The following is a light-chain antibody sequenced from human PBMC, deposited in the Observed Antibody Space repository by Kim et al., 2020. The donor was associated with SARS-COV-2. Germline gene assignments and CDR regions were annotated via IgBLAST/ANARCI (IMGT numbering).Light chain of an antibody. CDR2: WAS. CDR1: QSVLYNSDKKNKRNY. V-gene: IGKV4-1*01. CDR3: QQYHGPPFT. J-gene: IGKJ3*01. Sequence: DIVMTQSPGSLAVSLGERATINCKSSQSVLYNSDKKNKRNYLAWYQKKPGQPPKVLIYWASTRESGVPDRFSGSGSGTDFTLTISSLQAEDVAVYYCQQYHGPPFTFGPGTKVDIK.